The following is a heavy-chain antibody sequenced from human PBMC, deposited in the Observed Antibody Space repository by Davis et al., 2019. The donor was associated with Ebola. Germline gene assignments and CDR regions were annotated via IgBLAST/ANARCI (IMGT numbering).Heavy chain of an antibody. V-gene: IGHV4-34*01. J-gene: IGHJ4*01. Sequence: SETLSLTCAVYGGSFSGHYWSWIRQPPGKGLEWIGEINHSGRTHYNPSLKSRVTLSVDTSKNQFSLKVNSVTAADTAMYYCARGYYLLEYRGHGRLVTVSS. D-gene: IGHD1-26*01. CDR2: INHSGRT. CDR3: ARGYYLLEY. CDR1: GGSFSGHY.